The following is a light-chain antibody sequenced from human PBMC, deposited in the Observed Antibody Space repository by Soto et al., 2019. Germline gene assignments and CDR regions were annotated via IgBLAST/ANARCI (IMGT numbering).Light chain of an antibody. CDR1: QSISSW. CDR3: QQYNSYSRNT. J-gene: IGKJ2*01. Sequence: DIQMTQSPSTLSASVGDRVTITCRASQSISSWLAWYQQKPGKAPKLLIYKASSLESGGPSRFGGSGSVTEFTLTISSLQPDDFASYYCQQYNSYSRNTFGQGTKLEIK. V-gene: IGKV1-5*03. CDR2: KAS.